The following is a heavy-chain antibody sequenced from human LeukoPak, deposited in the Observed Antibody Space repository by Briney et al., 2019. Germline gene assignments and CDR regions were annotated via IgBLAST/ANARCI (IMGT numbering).Heavy chain of an antibody. V-gene: IGHV1-2*02. CDR1: GYTFIGYY. D-gene: IGHD3-3*01. CDR2: INPNSGGT. J-gene: IGHJ6*04. Sequence: GASVKVSCKASGYTFIGYYIHWVRQAPGQGLEWMGWINPNSGGTHYAQKYQGRVTMTRDTSIRTAYMELSRLRSDDTAVYYCARGEGITLTISGVVIPRSRRPLYMDVWGKGTTVTVSS. CDR3: ARGEGITLTISGVVIPRSRRPLYMDV.